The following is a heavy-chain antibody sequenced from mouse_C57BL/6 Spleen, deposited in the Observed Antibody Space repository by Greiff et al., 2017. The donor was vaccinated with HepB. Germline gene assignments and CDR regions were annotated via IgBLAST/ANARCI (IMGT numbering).Heavy chain of an antibody. D-gene: IGHD3-2*02. CDR1: GYTFTDYY. CDR2: IYPGSGNT. J-gene: IGHJ2*01. CDR3: ARVGQLRGNYFDY. Sequence: QVQLQQSGAELVRPGASVKLSCKASGYTFTDYYINWVKQRPGQGLEWIARIYPGSGNTYYNEKFKGKATLTAEKSSSTAYMQLSSLTSEDSAVYFCARVGQLRGNYFDYWGQGTTLTVSS. V-gene: IGHV1-76*01.